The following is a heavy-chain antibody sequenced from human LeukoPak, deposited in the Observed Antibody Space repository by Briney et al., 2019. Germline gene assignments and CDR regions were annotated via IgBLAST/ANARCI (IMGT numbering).Heavy chain of an antibody. CDR1: GGSISSGSYY. J-gene: IGHJ4*02. CDR3: ASGGINYDVLTGYYHSPIDY. CDR2: IYSSGST. Sequence: SETLSLTCTVSGGSISSGSYYWSWIRQPPGKSLEWIGYIYSSGSTYYNPALKSRVSISVDTSKNQFSLELRSVTAADTAVYHCASGGINYDVLTGYYHSPIDYWGQGTLVTVSS. D-gene: IGHD3-9*01. V-gene: IGHV4-30-4*01.